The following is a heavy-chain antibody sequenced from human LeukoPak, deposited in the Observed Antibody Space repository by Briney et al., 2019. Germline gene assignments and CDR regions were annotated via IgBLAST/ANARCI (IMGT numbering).Heavy chain of an antibody. D-gene: IGHD4-17*01. CDR3: AREAVYGDHDH. J-gene: IGHJ5*02. CDR1: GGSISSSNYY. CDR2: IYYSGST. Sequence: SETLSLTCTVSGGSISSSNYYWGWIRQPPGKGLEWIGSIYYSGSTYYNPSLKSRVTISVDTSKNQFSLKLSSVTAADTAVYYCAREAVYGDHDHWGQGTLVTVSS. V-gene: IGHV4-39*02.